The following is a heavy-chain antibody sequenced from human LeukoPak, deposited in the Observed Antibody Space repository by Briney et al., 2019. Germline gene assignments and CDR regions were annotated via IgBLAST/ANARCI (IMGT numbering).Heavy chain of an antibody. CDR1: GGSFSGYY. J-gene: IGHJ4*02. Sequence: PSETLSLTCAVYGGSFSGYYWSWIRKPPGKGLEWIGEINHSGSTNYNPSLKSRVTISVDTSKNQFSLKLSSVTAADTAVYYCARGTDYGDYFDYWGQGTLVTVSS. D-gene: IGHD4-17*01. CDR2: INHSGST. V-gene: IGHV4-34*01. CDR3: ARGTDYGDYFDY.